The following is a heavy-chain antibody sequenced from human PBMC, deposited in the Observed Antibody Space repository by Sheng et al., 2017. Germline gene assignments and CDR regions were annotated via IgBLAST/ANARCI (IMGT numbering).Heavy chain of an antibody. Sequence: QVQLVESGGGVVQPGGSLRLSCAASGFTFSSYAMHWVRQAPGKGLEWVAVISYDGSNKYLRRXREGPIHISRDNSKNTLYLQMNSLRAEDTAVYYCARDHIAGSSWPQDYYYMDVWGK. V-gene: IGHV3-30-3*01. J-gene: IGHJ6*03. CDR1: GFTFSSYA. CDR3: ARDHIAGSSWPQDYYYMDV. D-gene: IGHD6-13*01. CDR2: ISYDGSNK.